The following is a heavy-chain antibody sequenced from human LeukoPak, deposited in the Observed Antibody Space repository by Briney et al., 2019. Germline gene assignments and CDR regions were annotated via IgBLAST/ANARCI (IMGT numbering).Heavy chain of an antibody. CDR1: GFTFDDYA. CDR2: ISWNSGSI. V-gene: IGHV3-9*01. CDR3: AKDIEAGGVGGDFDY. J-gene: IGHJ4*02. Sequence: SLRLSCAASGFTFDDYAMHWVRQAPGKGLEWVSGISWNSGSIGYADSVKGRFTISRDNAKNSLYLQMNSLRAEDTALYYCAKDIEAGGVGGDFDYWGQGTLVTVSS. D-gene: IGHD3-10*01.